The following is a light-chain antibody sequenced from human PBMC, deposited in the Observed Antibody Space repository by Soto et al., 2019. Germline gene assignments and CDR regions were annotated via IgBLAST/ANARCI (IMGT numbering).Light chain of an antibody. CDR2: LNSDGSH. CDR3: QTWGTGVQV. V-gene: IGLV4-69*01. CDR1: SGHSSYA. J-gene: IGLJ3*02. Sequence: QSVLTQSPSASASLEASVKLTCTLSSGHSSYAIAWHQQQPEKGPRYLMKLNSDGSHNKGDGIPDRFSGSSSGAERYLTISSLQSEDEADYYCQTWGTGVQVFGGGTKLTVL.